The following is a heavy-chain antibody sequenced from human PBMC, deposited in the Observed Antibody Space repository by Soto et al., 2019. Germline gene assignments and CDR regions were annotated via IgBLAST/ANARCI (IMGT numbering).Heavy chain of an antibody. Sequence: TSETLSLTCTVSGGSINSGDYYWNWILHPPGKGLEWIGYIYYSGSTYYNPSLKSRVTISIDTSKNQFSLKLSSVTAADTAVYYCARDGFFGRSGYFDYWGQGTLVTVSS. CDR2: IYYSGST. J-gene: IGHJ4*02. CDR1: GGSINSGDYY. CDR3: ARDGFFGRSGYFDY. D-gene: IGHD3-3*01. V-gene: IGHV4-30-4*01.